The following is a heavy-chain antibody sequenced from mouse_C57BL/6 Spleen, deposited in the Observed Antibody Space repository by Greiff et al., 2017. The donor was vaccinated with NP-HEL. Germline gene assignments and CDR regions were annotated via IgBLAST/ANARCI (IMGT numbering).Heavy chain of an antibody. V-gene: IGHV1-82*01. CDR3: ASPLYYGNYGGYAMDY. Sequence: QVQLQQSGPELVKPGASVKISCKASGYAFSSSWMNWVKQRPGKGLEWIGRIYPGDGDTNYNGKFKGKATLTADKSSSTAYMQLSSLTSEDSAVYFCASPLYYGNYGGYAMDYWGQGTSVTVSS. J-gene: IGHJ4*01. D-gene: IGHD2-1*01. CDR2: IYPGDGDT. CDR1: GYAFSSSW.